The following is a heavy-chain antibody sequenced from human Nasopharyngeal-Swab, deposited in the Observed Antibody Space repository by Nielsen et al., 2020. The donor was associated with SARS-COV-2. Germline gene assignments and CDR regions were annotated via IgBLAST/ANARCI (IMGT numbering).Heavy chain of an antibody. D-gene: IGHD3-10*01. Sequence: GSLRLSCTVSVGSISSYYWSWIRQPPGKGLEWIGYIYYSGSTNYNPSLKSRVTISVDTSKNQFSLKLSSVTAADTAVYYCATYTSITMVRGVIGWFDPWGQGTLVTVSS. V-gene: IGHV4-59*01. CDR2: IYYSGST. CDR3: ATYTSITMVRGVIGWFDP. J-gene: IGHJ5*02. CDR1: VGSISSYY.